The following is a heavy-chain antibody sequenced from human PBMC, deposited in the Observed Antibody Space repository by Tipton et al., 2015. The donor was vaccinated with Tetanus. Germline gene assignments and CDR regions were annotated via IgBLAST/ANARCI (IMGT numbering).Heavy chain of an antibody. J-gene: IGHJ4*02. Sequence: QLVQSGAEVKKPGSSVKVSCKASGGTFSTYVISWVRQAPGQGLEWMGGIIPIFGPANYAQKFQGRVTITADKSTSTAYMELSSLRSEDTAVYYCARVGQRTDSGGKTDPFDYWGQGTLVTVSS. CDR2: IIPIFGPA. V-gene: IGHV1-69*06. CDR1: GGTFSTYV. CDR3: ARVGQRTDSGGKTDPFDY. D-gene: IGHD4-23*01.